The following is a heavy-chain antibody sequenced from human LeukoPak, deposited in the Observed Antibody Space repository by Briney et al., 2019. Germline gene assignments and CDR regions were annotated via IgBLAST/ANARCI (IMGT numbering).Heavy chain of an antibody. CDR2: ISSSGNAI. CDR1: GFTFREYE. D-gene: IGHD6-19*01. Sequence: GGSLRLSCAASGFTFREYEMNWVRQAPGKGLDWVSYISSSGNAIYYADSVKGRFTISRDNPKNSLYLQMNSLRVEDSAVYYCARGAAVVGIREDWFDPWGQGTLVTVSS. CDR3: ARGAAVVGIREDWFDP. V-gene: IGHV3-48*03. J-gene: IGHJ5*02.